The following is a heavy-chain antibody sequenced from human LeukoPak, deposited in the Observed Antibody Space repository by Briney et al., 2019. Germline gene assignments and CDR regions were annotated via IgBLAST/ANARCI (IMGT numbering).Heavy chain of an antibody. Sequence: GGSLRLSCAASGFTFSSYSMNWVRQAPGKGLEWVSSISSSSSYIYYADSVKGRFTISRDNAKNSLYLQMNSLRAEDTAVYYCARDPIDGGIVATFPYWGQGTLVTVSS. J-gene: IGHJ4*02. CDR1: GFTFSSYS. CDR3: ARDPIDGGIVATFPY. CDR2: ISSSSSYI. D-gene: IGHD2-15*01. V-gene: IGHV3-21*01.